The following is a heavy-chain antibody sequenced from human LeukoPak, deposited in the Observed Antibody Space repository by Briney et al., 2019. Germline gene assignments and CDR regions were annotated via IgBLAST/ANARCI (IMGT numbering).Heavy chain of an antibody. CDR1: GGSISSSY. Sequence: SETLSLTCTVSGGSISSSYWSWIRQPPGKGLEWIGYIYYSGSTNYNPSLKSRITISVDTSKNQFSLKLRSVTAADTAVYYCARAPFYTSSSYYFDYWGQGTLVTVSS. V-gene: IGHV4-59*01. J-gene: IGHJ4*02. D-gene: IGHD6-13*01. CDR2: IYYSGST. CDR3: ARAPFYTSSSYYFDY.